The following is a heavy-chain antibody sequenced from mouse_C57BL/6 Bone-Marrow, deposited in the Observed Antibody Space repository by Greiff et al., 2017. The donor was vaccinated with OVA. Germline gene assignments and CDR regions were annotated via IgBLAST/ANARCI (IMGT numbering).Heavy chain of an antibody. J-gene: IGHJ3*01. CDR2: ISDGGSYT. D-gene: IGHD3-2*02. Sequence: EVQVVESGGGLVKPGGSLKLSCAASGFTFSSYAMSWVRQTPEKRLEWVATISDGGSYTYYPDNVQGRFTISRDNAKNNLYLQMSHLKSEDTAMYYCARGGTAQATWAWFAYWGQGTLVTVSA. CDR1: GFTFSSYA. CDR3: ARGGTAQATWAWFAY. V-gene: IGHV5-4*01.